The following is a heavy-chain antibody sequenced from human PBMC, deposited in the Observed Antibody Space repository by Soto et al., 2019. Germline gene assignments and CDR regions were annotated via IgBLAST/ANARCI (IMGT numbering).Heavy chain of an antibody. Sequence: QVQLQESGPGLVKPSQTLSLTCTVSGGSISSGDYYWSWIRQPPGKGLEWIGYIYYSVSTYYNPSLKSRVTISVDTSKNQFSLKLSSVTAADTAVYYCARERGQILTGYYYFDYWGQGTLVTVSS. V-gene: IGHV4-30-4*01. CDR2: IYYSVST. CDR3: ARERGQILTGYYYFDY. J-gene: IGHJ4*02. D-gene: IGHD3-9*01. CDR1: GGSISSGDYY.